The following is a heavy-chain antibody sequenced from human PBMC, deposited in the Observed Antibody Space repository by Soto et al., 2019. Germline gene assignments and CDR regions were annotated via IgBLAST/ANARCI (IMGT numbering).Heavy chain of an antibody. Sequence: QVQLVQSGAEVKKPGSSVKVSCKASGGTFSSYAISWVRQAPGQGLEWMGGIIPIFGTANYAQKFQGRVTITADKSTSTAYMELSSLRSEDTAVYYCACAGGPSIASRRTQHPYGMDVWGQGTTVTVSS. D-gene: IGHD6-6*01. CDR3: ACAGGPSIASRRTQHPYGMDV. CDR2: IIPIFGTA. CDR1: GGTFSSYA. V-gene: IGHV1-69*06. J-gene: IGHJ6*02.